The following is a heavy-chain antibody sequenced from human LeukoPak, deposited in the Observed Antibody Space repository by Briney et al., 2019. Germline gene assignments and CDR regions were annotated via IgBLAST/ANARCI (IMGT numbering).Heavy chain of an antibody. CDR1: GGSISGYF. CDR3: ARSGYNNWFDP. Sequence: SETLSLTCTVSGGSISGYFWSWIRQPAGKGLEWIGRIYTSGSTYYNPSLKSRLTMSIDTDTSKNQFSLKLSSVTAADTAVYYCARSGYNNWFDPWGQGTLVTVSS. V-gene: IGHV4-4*07. J-gene: IGHJ5*02. CDR2: IYTSGST. D-gene: IGHD5-24*01.